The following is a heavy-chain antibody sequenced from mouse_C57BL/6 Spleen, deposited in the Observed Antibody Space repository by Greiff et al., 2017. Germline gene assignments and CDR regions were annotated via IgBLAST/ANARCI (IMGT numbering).Heavy chain of an antibody. V-gene: IGHV1-26*01. CDR1: GYTFTDYY. Sequence: EVQLQQSGPELVKPGASVKISCKASGYTFTDYYMNWVKQSHGKSLEWIGDINPNNGGTSYNQKFKGKATLTVDKSSSTAYMELRSLTSEDSAVYYGASYYYGSSYIAYWGQGTLVTVSA. J-gene: IGHJ3*01. D-gene: IGHD1-1*01. CDR3: ASYYYGSSYIAY. CDR2: INPNNGGT.